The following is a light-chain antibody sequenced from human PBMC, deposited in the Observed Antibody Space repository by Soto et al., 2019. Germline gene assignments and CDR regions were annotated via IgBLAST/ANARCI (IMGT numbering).Light chain of an antibody. CDR1: QGIRND. Sequence: AIQMTQSPSSLSASVGDRVTITCRARQGIRNDLGWYQQKPGKAPKLLIYAASSLQSGDPSRFSCSGSGTDFTLTISSLQPEEFATYYCLQDYNYPWTFGQGTKVEIK. J-gene: IGKJ1*01. V-gene: IGKV1-6*01. CDR2: AAS. CDR3: LQDYNYPWT.